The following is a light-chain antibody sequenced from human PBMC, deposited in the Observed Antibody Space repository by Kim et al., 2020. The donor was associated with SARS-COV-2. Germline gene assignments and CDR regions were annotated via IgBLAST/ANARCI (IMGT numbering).Light chain of an antibody. CDR2: GNS. CDR3: QSYDSSLSGSV. CDR1: SYNIGAGYD. J-gene: IGLJ2*01. Sequence: RGTSSCTGSSYNIGAGYDVRWYQQLPGTAPKLLIYGNSNRPSGVPDRFSGSKSGTSASLAITGLQAEDEADYYCQSYDSSLSGSVFGGGTQLTVL. V-gene: IGLV1-40*01.